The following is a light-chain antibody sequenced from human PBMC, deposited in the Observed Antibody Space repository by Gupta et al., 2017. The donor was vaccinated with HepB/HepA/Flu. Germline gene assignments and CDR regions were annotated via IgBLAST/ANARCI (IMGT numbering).Light chain of an antibody. Sequence: EIVMTQSPATPSVSPGERATLSCRASQSISSNLAWYQQKPGQAPRLLIYGASTRDTGIPARFSGSGSGTEFTLTISSRQSEDFAVYYCQQYNNWPPLTFGGGTKVEIK. V-gene: IGKV3-15*01. CDR3: QQYNNWPPLT. CDR1: QSISSN. J-gene: IGKJ4*01. CDR2: GAS.